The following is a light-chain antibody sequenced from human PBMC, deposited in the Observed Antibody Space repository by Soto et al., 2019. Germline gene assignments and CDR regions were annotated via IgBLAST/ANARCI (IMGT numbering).Light chain of an antibody. Sequence: QSALTQPPSASGSPGQSVTISCTGTSSDVGGYNYVSWYQQYPGRAPKLMIYEDTQRPSGVPDRFSGSKSGTSASLAISGLQSEDEADYYCAAWDDSLNGYVFGTGTKVTVL. J-gene: IGLJ1*01. CDR2: EDT. V-gene: IGLV2-8*01. CDR3: AAWDDSLNGYV. CDR1: SSDVGGYNY.